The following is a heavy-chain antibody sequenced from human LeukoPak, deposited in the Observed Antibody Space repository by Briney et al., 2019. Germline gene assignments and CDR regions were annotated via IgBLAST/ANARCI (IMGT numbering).Heavy chain of an antibody. CDR1: GFIFSNYW. D-gene: IGHD5-12*01. CDR3: ARSGGYGWDY. V-gene: IGHV3-7*01. CDR2: IKPDGSGE. Sequence: GGSLRLSCAASGFIFSNYWMTWVRQAPGKALEWVANIKPDGSGEYYVASLKGRFTISRDNAENSLFLQMNNLRVDDTAVYYCARSGGYGWDYWGQGAVVTVSS. J-gene: IGHJ4*02.